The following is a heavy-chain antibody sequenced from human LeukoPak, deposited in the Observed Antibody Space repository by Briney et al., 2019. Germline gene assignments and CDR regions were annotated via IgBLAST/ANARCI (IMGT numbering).Heavy chain of an antibody. V-gene: IGHV3-23*01. J-gene: IGHJ4*02. CDR1: GFAFSGFA. CDR3: EKGRAVVGAAGPDH. Sequence: PGGSLRLSCVASGFAFSGFAMIWVRQVPGKGLEWVSSISAGSTNKYYADSVKGRFTISRDNSKNTLYLQMNSLRAEDTAIYYCEKGRAVVGAAGPDHWGQGTLVTVSS. D-gene: IGHD2-15*01. CDR2: ISAGSTNK.